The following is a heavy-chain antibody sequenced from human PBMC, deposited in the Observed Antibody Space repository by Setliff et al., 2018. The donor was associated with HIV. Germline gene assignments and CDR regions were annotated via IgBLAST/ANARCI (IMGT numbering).Heavy chain of an antibody. CDR2: ISNSGKI. Sequence: SDTLSLTCAVSGYSISTNEWWGWVRQPPGKGLAWIGYISNSGKIYYDPSLNSRVTLSADTSKNQLSLKLTSVTAEDTGVYYCARTVPHSSAQDAFDIWGQGTVFTVSS. J-gene: IGHJ3*02. CDR3: ARTVPHSSAQDAFDI. CDR1: GYSISTNEW. D-gene: IGHD4-4*01. V-gene: IGHV4-28*05.